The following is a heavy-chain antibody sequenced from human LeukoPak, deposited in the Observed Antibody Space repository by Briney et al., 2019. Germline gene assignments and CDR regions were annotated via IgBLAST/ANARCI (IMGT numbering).Heavy chain of an antibody. J-gene: IGHJ5*02. D-gene: IGHD3-10*01. CDR2: IYYRGGT. CDR3: ARDYFGLGGIDA. Sequence: SQTLSPTCTVSGVSIDGGDYYWSWIRQPPGKGLEWIGFIYYRGGTSYNPSLDSRLFISVDTSKSQFSLKLLSVTAADTAVYYCARDYFGLGGIDAWGQGALVTVSS. V-gene: IGHV4-30-4*01. CDR1: GVSIDGGDYY.